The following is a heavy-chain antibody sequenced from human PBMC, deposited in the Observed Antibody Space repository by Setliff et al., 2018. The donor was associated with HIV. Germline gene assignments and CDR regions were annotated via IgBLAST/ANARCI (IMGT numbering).Heavy chain of an antibody. Sequence: SETLSLTCSVSGDDINRDFWTWMRQPPGKGLEWIGYVQYVGPANYNPSLQSRPTLSIDTSKNAVYLQMNSLTAEDTALYYCVRDLARVIAHWGQGTLVTVSS. V-gene: IGHV4-59*12. CDR1: GDDINRDF. D-gene: IGHD2-21*01. CDR2: VQYVGPA. CDR3: VRDLARVIAH. J-gene: IGHJ4*02.